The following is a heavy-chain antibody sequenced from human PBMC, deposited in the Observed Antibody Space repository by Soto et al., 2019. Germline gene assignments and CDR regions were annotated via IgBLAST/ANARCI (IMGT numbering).Heavy chain of an antibody. D-gene: IGHD5-12*01. CDR3: ARGQEGVVATH. V-gene: IGHV4-34*01. Sequence: QVQLQQWGAGLLKPSETLSLNCAVTGGSLSGYYWSWIRQPPGKGLEWIGEVKDGGHTNYSPSLRGGXTXSXXTSNNHFSLRLNSVTAADTGVYYCARGQEGVVATHWDQGSLVTVSS. CDR1: GGSLSGYY. J-gene: IGHJ4*02. CDR2: VKDGGHT.